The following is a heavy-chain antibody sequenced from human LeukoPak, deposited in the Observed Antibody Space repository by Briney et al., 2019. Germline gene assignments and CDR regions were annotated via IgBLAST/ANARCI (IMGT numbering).Heavy chain of an antibody. J-gene: IGHJ3*02. CDR3: ARNRGSSGWSTPHI. Sequence: GGSLRLSCAASGFTFSSYEMNWVRQAPGKGLEWVSYISSSGSTIYYADSVKGRFAISRDNAKNSLYLQMNSLRAEDTAVYYCARNRGSSGWSTPHIWGQGTMVTVSS. D-gene: IGHD6-19*01. V-gene: IGHV3-48*03. CDR1: GFTFSSYE. CDR2: ISSSGSTI.